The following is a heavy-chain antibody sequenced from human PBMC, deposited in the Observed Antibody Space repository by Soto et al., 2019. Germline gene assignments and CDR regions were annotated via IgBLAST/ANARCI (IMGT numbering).Heavy chain of an antibody. D-gene: IGHD3-9*01. J-gene: IGHJ6*02. V-gene: IGHV4-31*03. CDR3: ARALSELRYFDLGGYPYAMDF. CDR1: GGSISSGGYY. Sequence: SETLSLTCTVSGGSISSGGYYWSWIRQHPGKGLEWIGYIYYSGSTYYNPSLKSRVTISVDTSKNQFSLKLSSVTAADTAVYYCARALSELRYFDLGGYPYAMDFCGPAPMGSVSS. CDR2: IYYSGST.